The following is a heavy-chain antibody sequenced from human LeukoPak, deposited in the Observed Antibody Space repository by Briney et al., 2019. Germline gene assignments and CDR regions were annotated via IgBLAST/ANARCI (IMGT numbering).Heavy chain of an antibody. D-gene: IGHD3-3*01. CDR3: ARGRPDYDFWSGYLYYFDY. V-gene: IGHV3-30*02. CDR2: IRYDGDNK. J-gene: IGHJ4*02. Sequence: GGSLRLSCAASGFTVTTYGMHWVRQAPGKGLEWVAFIRYDGDNKYYADSVKGRFTISRDNAKNSLYLQMNSLRAEDTAVYYCARGRPDYDFWSGYLYYFDYWGQGTLVTVSS. CDR1: GFTVTTYG.